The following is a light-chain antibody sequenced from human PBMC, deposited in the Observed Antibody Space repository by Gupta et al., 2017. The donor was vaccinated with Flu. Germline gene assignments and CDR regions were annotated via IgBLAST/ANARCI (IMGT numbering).Light chain of an antibody. V-gene: IGKV3-15*01. CDR1: QSVGSD. Sequence: EIVMTQSPATLSVSTGERATLSCRSSQSVGSDLAWYQQKPGQAPRLLIFGASTRATGIPARFSGSGSGTEFTLTISSLQSEDFAVYYCQQYNNWPPVTFGQGTKVEIK. CDR2: GAS. J-gene: IGKJ1*01. CDR3: QQYNNWPPVT.